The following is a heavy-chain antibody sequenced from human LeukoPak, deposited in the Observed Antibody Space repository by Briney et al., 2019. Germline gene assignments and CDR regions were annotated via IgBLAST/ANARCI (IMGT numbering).Heavy chain of an antibody. CDR1: GLPITPYY. Sequence: SETLSITCSVSGLPITPYYWSSFGQPPRQAPKWIGYIFHSGITTYSPSLKSRVTISLDSSKNQFFLRLTSVTAADTAMYYCARAETLAAIYFDFWGQGSLVTVSS. CDR3: ARAETLAAIYFDF. CDR2: IFHSGIT. V-gene: IGHV4-59*01. D-gene: IGHD6-25*01. J-gene: IGHJ4*02.